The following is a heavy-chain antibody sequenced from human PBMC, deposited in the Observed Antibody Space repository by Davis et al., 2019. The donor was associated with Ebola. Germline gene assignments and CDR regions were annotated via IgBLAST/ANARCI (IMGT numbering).Heavy chain of an antibody. CDR3: AKATTGNAPSFEH. CDR1: GFNYNNIG. J-gene: IGHJ4*02. CDR2: FGGLDGGP. Sequence: PGGSLTLSCAASGFNYNNIGISWVRQSPGKGLEWVSTFGGLDGGPNYGDPVKGRFTISRHNSRNTVYLQMNFLSADDTAVYYCAKATTGNAPSFEHWGQGVLVTVSS. D-gene: IGHD2-8*02. V-gene: IGHV3-23*01.